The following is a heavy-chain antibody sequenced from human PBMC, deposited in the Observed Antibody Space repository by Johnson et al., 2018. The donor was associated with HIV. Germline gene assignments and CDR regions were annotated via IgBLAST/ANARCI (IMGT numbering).Heavy chain of an antibody. J-gene: IGHJ3*02. CDR1: GFNFDDYA. D-gene: IGHD4-17*01. CDR3: ARSPETGDRLWRAFDI. V-gene: IGHV3-9*01. CDR2: ISWNSGRI. Sequence: VESGGGLVQAGRSLRLSCAASGFNFDDYAMHWVRQAPGKGLEWVSGISWNSGRIGYADSVKGRFTISRDNANNSLSLQMKSLRAENTAVYYCARSPETGDRLWRAFDIWGQGTMVTVSS.